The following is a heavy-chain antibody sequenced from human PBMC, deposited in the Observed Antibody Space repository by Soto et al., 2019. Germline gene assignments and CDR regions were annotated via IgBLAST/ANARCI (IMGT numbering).Heavy chain of an antibody. CDR3: AKSEWLSPYYFDY. V-gene: IGHV3-30*18. CDR1: GFTFSSYG. D-gene: IGHD3-3*01. CDR2: ISYDGSNK. Sequence: GGSLRLSCAASGFTFSSYGMHWVRQAPGKGLEWVAVISYDGSNKYYADSVKGRFTISRDNSKNTLYLQMNSLRAEDTAVYYCAKSEWLSPYYFDYWGQGTLGTVSS. J-gene: IGHJ4*02.